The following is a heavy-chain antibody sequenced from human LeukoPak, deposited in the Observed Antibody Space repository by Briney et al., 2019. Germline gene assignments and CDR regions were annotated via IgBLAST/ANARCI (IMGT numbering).Heavy chain of an antibody. CDR2: INPNSGGT. D-gene: IGHD1-7*01. Sequence: APVKVSCKASGYTFTGYYMHWVRQAPGQGLEWMGWINPNSGGTNYAQKFQGRVTMTRDTSISTAYMELSRLRSDDTAVYCCARFRTGTDGYYFDYWGQGTLVTVSS. V-gene: IGHV1-2*02. CDR1: GYTFTGYY. CDR3: ARFRTGTDGYYFDY. J-gene: IGHJ4*02.